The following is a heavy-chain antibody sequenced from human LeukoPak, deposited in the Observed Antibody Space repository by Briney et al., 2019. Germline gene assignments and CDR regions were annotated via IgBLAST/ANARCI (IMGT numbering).Heavy chain of an antibody. CDR1: GFTFSSHA. CDR3: AKQSHDYGGYMDF. J-gene: IGHJ4*02. CDR2: IRNSGSST. D-gene: IGHD4-17*01. Sequence: GGSLRLSCAASGFTFSSHAMNWVRQAPGKGLEWVSTIRNSGSSTSYADSVKGRFTISRDNSKNTLYLQLNSLRADDTALYYCAKQSHDYGGYMDFWGQGTLVTVSS. V-gene: IGHV3-23*01.